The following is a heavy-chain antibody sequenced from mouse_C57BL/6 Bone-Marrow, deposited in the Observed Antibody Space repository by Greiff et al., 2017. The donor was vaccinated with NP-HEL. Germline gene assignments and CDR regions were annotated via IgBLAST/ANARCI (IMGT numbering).Heavy chain of an antibody. J-gene: IGHJ4*01. V-gene: IGHV1-81*01. CDR3: AYTYYYAMDY. CDR2: IYPRSGNT. CDR1: GYTFTSYG. Sequence: VQVVESGAELARPGASVKLSCKASGYTFTSYGISWVKQRTGQGLEWIGEIYPRSGNTYYNEKFKGKATLTADKSSSTAYMELRSLTSEDSAVYFCAYTYYYAMDYWGQGTSVTVSS.